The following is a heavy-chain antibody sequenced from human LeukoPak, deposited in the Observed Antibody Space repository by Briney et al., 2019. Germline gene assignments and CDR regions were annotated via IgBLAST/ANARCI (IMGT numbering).Heavy chain of an antibody. Sequence: PSQTLSLTCTVSGGSISSGDYYWSWIRQPPGKGLEWIGYIYYSGSTNYNPSLKSRVTISVDTSKNQFSLKLSSVTAADTAVYYCARDAFEDAFDIWGQGTMVTVSS. V-gene: IGHV4-61*08. CDR3: ARDAFEDAFDI. CDR2: IYYSGST. CDR1: GGSISSGDYY. D-gene: IGHD3-9*01. J-gene: IGHJ3*02.